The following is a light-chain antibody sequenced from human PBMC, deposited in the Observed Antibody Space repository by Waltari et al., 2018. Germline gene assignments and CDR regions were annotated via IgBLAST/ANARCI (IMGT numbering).Light chain of an antibody. CDR3: SSWNDSLKGPL. V-gene: IGLV1-44*01. Sequence: QSVLTQPPSASGTPGQRVTISCSGTSSNTGSNSVNWYQHLPGAAPQLLIYIDNQPPSGVPYRFSGSKSGSSATLAISGLQSEDEAYYYCSSWNDSLKGPLFGGGTKLTVL. J-gene: IGLJ3*02. CDR2: IDN. CDR1: SSNTGSNS.